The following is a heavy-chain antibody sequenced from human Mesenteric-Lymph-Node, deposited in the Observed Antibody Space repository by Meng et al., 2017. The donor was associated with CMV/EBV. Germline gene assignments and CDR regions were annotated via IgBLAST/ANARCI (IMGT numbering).Heavy chain of an antibody. J-gene: IGHJ4*02. V-gene: IGHV4-34*01. CDR2: INHSGST. CDR3: ARVSEYSSSSDY. CDR1: GGSFSGYY. Sequence: LTCAGYGGSFSGYYWSWIRQPPGKGLEWIGEINHSGSTNYNPSLKSRVTISVDTSKNQFSLKLSSVTAADTAVYYCARVSEYSSSSDYWGQGTLVTVSS. D-gene: IGHD6-6*01.